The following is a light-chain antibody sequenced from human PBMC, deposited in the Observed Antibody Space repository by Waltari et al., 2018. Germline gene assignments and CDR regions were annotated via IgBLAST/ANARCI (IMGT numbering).Light chain of an antibody. CDR3: SSYTSSSTVV. Sequence: QSALTQPASVSGSPGQSITISCSGTSSDAGGYNYAAWYQQHPGKAPKVMIYDVTSRPSGVSDRFSGSKSGNTASLTISGLQAEDEADYYCSSYTSSSTVVFGGGTKLTVL. V-gene: IGLV2-14*03. CDR2: DVT. CDR1: SSDAGGYNY. J-gene: IGLJ3*02.